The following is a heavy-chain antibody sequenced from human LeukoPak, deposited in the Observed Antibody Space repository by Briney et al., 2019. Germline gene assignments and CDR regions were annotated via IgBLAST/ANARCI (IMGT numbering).Heavy chain of an antibody. Sequence: GRSLRLSCAASGFTFSSYGMHWVRQAPGKGLEWVAVIWYDGSNKYYADSVKGRFTISRDNSKNTLYLQMNSLRAEDTAVYYCARDGSSIGSYYGMDVWGQGTTVTASS. CDR1: GFTFSSYG. CDR3: ARDGSSIGSYYGMDV. J-gene: IGHJ6*02. V-gene: IGHV3-33*01. CDR2: IWYDGSNK. D-gene: IGHD6-6*01.